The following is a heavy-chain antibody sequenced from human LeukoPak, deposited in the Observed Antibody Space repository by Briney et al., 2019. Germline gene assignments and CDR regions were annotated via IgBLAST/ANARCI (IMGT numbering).Heavy chain of an antibody. CDR3: ARDTEEIQLWLRYLDY. CDR2: INPSGGST. V-gene: IGHV1-46*01. D-gene: IGHD5-18*01. J-gene: IGHJ4*02. CDR1: GYTFTSYY. Sequence: ASVKVSCKASGYTFTSYYMHWVRQAPGQGLEWMGLINPSGGSTSYAQKFQGRVTMTRDTSASTVYMELSSLRSEDMAVYYCARDTEEIQLWLRYLDYWGQGTLVTVSS.